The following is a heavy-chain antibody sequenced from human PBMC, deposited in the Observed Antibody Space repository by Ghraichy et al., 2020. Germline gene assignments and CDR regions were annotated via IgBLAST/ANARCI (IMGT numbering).Heavy chain of an antibody. Sequence: ASVKVSCKASGYTFTDYGIIWVRQAPGQGFEWMGWISVYNGNTNYAQKLQGRVTMTTDTSTNKAYMEPRGLTSDDTAVYYCARSTRDYGDYSSLDYLHSYIDVWGKGTTVTVSS. CDR1: GYTFTDYG. J-gene: IGHJ6*03. CDR2: ISVYNGNT. D-gene: IGHD4-17*01. V-gene: IGHV1-18*01. CDR3: ARSTRDYGDYSSLDYLHSYIDV.